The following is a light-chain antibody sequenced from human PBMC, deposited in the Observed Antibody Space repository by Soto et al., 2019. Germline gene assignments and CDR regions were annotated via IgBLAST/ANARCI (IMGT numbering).Light chain of an antibody. CDR2: GAS. J-gene: IGKJ1*01. CDR3: LQDYTYPWT. V-gene: IGKV1-6*01. Sequence: IQMTQSPSSLSASVGDRVTITCRASQGISNELGWYQQRPGKAPKVLIYGASNLQSGVPSRFSGSASGTDFTLTISSLQPEDFATYYCLQDYTYPWTFGQGTKVDIK. CDR1: QGISNE.